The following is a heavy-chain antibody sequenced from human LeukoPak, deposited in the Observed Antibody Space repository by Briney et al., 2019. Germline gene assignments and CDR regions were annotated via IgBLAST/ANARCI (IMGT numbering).Heavy chain of an antibody. D-gene: IGHD6-13*01. J-gene: IGHJ5*02. V-gene: IGHV3-23*01. CDR2: ISDSGDGT. CDR3: AKHSGSWSDNCFDP. Sequence: PGGSLRLSCAASGFTFSRYAMSWVRQAPGKGLEWVSVISDSGDGTYYADSVKGRFTISRDNSKNTLYMQMNSLRAEDTAIYYCAKHSGSWSDNCFDPWGQGTLVTVAS. CDR1: GFTFSRYA.